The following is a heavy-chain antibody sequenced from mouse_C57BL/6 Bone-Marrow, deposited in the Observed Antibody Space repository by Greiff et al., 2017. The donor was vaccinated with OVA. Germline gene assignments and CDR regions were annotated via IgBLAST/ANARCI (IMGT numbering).Heavy chain of an antibody. J-gene: IGHJ1*03. CDR2: ISYSGST. D-gene: IGHD2-2*01. V-gene: IGHV3-1*01. CDR1: GYSITSGYD. Sequence: EVQLQQSGPGMVKPSQSLSLTCTVTGYSITSGYDWHWIRHFPGNKLEWMGYISYSGSTNYNPSLKSRISITHDTSKNHFFLKLNSVTTEDTATYYCARGGGYDDWYFDVWGTGTTVTVSS. CDR3: ARGGGYDDWYFDV.